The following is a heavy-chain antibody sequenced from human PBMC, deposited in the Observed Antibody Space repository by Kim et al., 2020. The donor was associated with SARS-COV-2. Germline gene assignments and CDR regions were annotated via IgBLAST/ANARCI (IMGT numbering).Heavy chain of an antibody. V-gene: IGHV4-59*01. J-gene: IGHJ4*02. Sequence: NPSLKSRVTISVDTSKNQFSLKLSSVTAADTAVYYCATGGGLRYFDWLIYWGQGTLVTVSS. D-gene: IGHD3-9*01. CDR3: ATGGGLRYFDWLIY.